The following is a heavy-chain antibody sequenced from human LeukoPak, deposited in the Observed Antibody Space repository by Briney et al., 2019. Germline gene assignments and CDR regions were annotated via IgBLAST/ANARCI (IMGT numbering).Heavy chain of an antibody. J-gene: IGHJ4*02. CDR2: IKQDGSEK. D-gene: IGHD6-13*01. CDR1: GFTFSSYV. Sequence: GGSLRLSFAASGFTFSSYVMSWVRQAPGKGLEWVANIKQDGSEKYYVDSVKGRFTISRDNAKNSLYLQMNSLRAEDTAVYYCASIGYSSSWYLANYWGQGTPVTVSS. CDR3: ASIGYSSSWYLANY. V-gene: IGHV3-7*01.